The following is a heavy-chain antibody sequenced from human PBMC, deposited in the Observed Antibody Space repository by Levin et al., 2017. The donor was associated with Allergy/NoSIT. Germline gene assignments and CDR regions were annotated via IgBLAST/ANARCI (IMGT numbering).Heavy chain of an antibody. J-gene: IGHJ4*02. D-gene: IGHD5-24*01. V-gene: IGHV1-8*01. CDR3: ARTPRATPD. CDR2: MNPGSSRT. CDR1: GYTFSSYD. Sequence: GESLKISCTASGYTFSSYDINWVRQATGQGLEWMGFMNPGSSRTGYAQKFQGRVTMTCNTSIGTAYMELSSLTSEDTAVYYCARTPRATPDWGQGTLVTVSS.